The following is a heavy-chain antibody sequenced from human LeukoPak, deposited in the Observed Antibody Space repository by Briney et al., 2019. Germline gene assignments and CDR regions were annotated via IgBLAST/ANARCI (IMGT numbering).Heavy chain of an antibody. Sequence: GGSLRLSCAASGFSFSSFTMTWVRQAPGKGLEYVSGINSGGSAYYADSVKGRFTISRDNSKNTLYLQMNSLRAEDTAVYYCAKDLPYDSSGYYGDYWGQGTLVTVSS. CDR2: INSGGSA. J-gene: IGHJ4*02. D-gene: IGHD3-22*01. CDR3: AKDLPYDSSGYYGDY. V-gene: IGHV3-23*01. CDR1: GFSFSSFT.